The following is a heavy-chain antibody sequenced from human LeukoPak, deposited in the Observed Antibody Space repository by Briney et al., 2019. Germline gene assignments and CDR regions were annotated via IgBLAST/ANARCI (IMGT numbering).Heavy chain of an antibody. CDR1: GYSFTNYW. V-gene: IGHV5-51*01. D-gene: IGHD1-26*01. CDR2: ISPGDSDI. CDR3: ARRGTYYGGHFDY. Sequence: GESLQISCQGSGYSFTNYWIAWVRQMPGKGLEWMGAISPGDSDIRYSPSFQGQVTISADKSITTAYLQWSSLKAADTAMYYCARRGTYYGGHFDYWGQGTLVTVSS. J-gene: IGHJ4*02.